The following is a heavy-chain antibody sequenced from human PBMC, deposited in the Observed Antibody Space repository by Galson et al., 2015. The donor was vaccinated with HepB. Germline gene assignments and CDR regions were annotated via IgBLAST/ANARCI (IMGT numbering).Heavy chain of an antibody. V-gene: IGHV2-70*04. J-gene: IGHJ4*02. Sequence: PALVKPTQTLTLTCSFSVFSFITRGMRVSWIRQSPGKALEWLARIDWNDAKFYSTSLKTRLSISKDTSKNQVVLTMTNMDAADTATYFCARFAGLYGLDYWGQGTLVTVSS. D-gene: IGHD3-10*01. CDR1: VFSFITRGMR. CDR2: IDWNDAK. CDR3: ARFAGLYGLDY.